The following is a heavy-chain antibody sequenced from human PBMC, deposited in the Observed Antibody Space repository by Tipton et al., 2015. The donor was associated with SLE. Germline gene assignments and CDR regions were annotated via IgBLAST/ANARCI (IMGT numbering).Heavy chain of an antibody. Sequence: LRLSCTVSGGSIGNNQWSWIRQPAGRGLEWIGRVYNSGTSRYNPSLKSRVVVAMDASKNQVSLKLRSVTAADTAVYYCARDTGFSYGYFDLWGQGTVVTVSS. D-gene: IGHD5-18*01. J-gene: IGHJ4*02. CDR3: ARDTGFSYGYFDL. CDR1: GGSIGNNQ. CDR2: VYNSGTS. V-gene: IGHV4-4*07.